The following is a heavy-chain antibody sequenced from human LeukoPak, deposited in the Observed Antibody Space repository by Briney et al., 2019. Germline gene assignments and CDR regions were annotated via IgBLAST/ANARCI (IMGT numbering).Heavy chain of an antibody. Sequence: GGSLRLSCAASGFTFSSYSMNWVRQAPGKGLEWVSSISSSSSYIYYADSVKGRFTISRDNAKSSLYLQMNSLRAEDTAVYYCARVLLLWFGDGPSAFDIWGQGTMVTVSS. CDR1: GFTFSSYS. CDR3: ARVLLLWFGDGPSAFDI. V-gene: IGHV3-21*01. CDR2: ISSSSSYI. D-gene: IGHD3-10*01. J-gene: IGHJ3*02.